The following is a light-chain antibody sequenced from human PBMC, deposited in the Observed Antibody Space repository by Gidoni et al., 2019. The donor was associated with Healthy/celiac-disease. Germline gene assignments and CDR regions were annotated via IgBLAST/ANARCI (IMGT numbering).Light chain of an antibody. CDR3: QQRSNWPKT. Sequence: ENVLRQSPATLSLSPGERATLSCRASQSVSSYLAWYQQKPGQAPRLLIYDASNRATGIPARFSGSGSGTDFTLTISSLEPEDFAVYYCQQRSNWPKTFGGGTKVEIK. V-gene: IGKV3-11*01. CDR2: DAS. CDR1: QSVSSY. J-gene: IGKJ4*01.